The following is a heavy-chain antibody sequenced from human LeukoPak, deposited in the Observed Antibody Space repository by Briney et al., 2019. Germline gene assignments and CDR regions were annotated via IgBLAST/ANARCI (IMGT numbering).Heavy chain of an antibody. J-gene: IGHJ4*02. CDR1: GFTFSSYA. D-gene: IGHD6-25*01. V-gene: IGHV3-23*01. Sequence: GGSLRLSCAASGFTFSSYAMSWVRQAPGKGLEWVSAISGSGGSTYYADSVKGRFTFSRDNSKNTLYLQMNSLRAEDTAVYYCAKTLGYRGIRAFDYWGQGTLVTVSS. CDR3: AKTLGYRGIRAFDY. CDR2: ISGSGGST.